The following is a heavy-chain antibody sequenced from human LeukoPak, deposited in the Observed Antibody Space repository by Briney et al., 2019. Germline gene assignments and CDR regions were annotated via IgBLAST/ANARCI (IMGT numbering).Heavy chain of an antibody. CDR3: AKDRNYYDSSGYLTFDY. V-gene: IGHV3-23*01. J-gene: IGHJ4*02. Sequence: QPGGSLRLSCAASGFTFSTYAMTWVRQAPGKGLEWVSLISGTGGSTYYADSVKGRFTISRDNSKNTLYLQMNSLRAEDTAVYYCAKDRNYYDSSGYLTFDYWGQGTLVTVSS. CDR2: ISGTGGST. D-gene: IGHD3-22*01. CDR1: GFTFSTYA.